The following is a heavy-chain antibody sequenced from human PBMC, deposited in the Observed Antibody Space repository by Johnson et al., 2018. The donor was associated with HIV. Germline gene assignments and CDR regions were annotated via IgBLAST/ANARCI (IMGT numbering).Heavy chain of an antibody. J-gene: IGHJ3*02. V-gene: IGHV3-53*01. CDR1: GFTVSSHY. Sequence: VQLVESGGGLVQPGGSLRLSCAASGFTVSSHYMNWVRQAPGKGLEWVSIVYSGGSTYYADSVKGRFTISRDNSKNTLYLQMNSLRAEDTAVYYCAKDRGGTPPMGAFDIWGQGTMVTVSS. D-gene: IGHD3-10*01. CDR3: AKDRGGTPPMGAFDI. CDR2: VYSGGST.